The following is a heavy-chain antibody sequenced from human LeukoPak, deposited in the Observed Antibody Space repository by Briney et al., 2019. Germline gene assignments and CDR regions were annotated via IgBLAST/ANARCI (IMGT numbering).Heavy chain of an antibody. CDR1: GFTFSSYG. CDR2: ISYDGSNK. J-gene: IGHJ4*02. CDR3: AKEHIVATIENDY. D-gene: IGHD5-12*01. Sequence: PGGSLRLSCAASGFTFSSYGMHWVRQAPGKGLEWVAVISYDGSNKYYADSVKGRFTISRDNSKNTLYLQMNSLRAEDTAVYYCAKEHIVATIENDYWGQGTLVTV. V-gene: IGHV3-30*18.